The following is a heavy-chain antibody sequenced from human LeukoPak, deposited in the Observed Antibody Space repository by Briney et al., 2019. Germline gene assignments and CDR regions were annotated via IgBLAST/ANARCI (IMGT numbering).Heavy chain of an antibody. J-gene: IGHJ4*02. CDR3: ARDAALYRLFAY. Sequence: PGGSLRLSCAASGFTFSSYWMTWVRQAPGKGLEWVANMNQDGSEKYYVDSVKGRFTISRDNAKNSLYLQMNSLRAEDTAVYYCARDAALYRLFAYWGQGTLVTVSS. D-gene: IGHD2-15*01. CDR1: GFTFSSYW. V-gene: IGHV3-7*01. CDR2: MNQDGSEK.